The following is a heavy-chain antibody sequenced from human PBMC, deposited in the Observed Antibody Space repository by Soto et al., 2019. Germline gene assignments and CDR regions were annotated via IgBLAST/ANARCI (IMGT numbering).Heavy chain of an antibody. CDR2: INPSGGST. Sequence: GASVKVSCKASGYTFTSYYMHWVRQAPGQGLEWMGIINPSGGSTSYAQKFQGRVTMTRDTSTSTVYVELSSLRSEDTAVYYCARAGRAAYCSGGSCYSDHWGQGTLVTVSS. D-gene: IGHD2-15*01. CDR1: GYTFTSYY. CDR3: ARAGRAAYCSGGSCYSDH. V-gene: IGHV1-46*01. J-gene: IGHJ4*02.